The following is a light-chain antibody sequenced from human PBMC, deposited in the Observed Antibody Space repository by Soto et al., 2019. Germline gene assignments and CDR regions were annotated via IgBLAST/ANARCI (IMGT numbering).Light chain of an antibody. CDR1: QALVYSDGYTY. CDR2: KVS. J-gene: IGKJ3*01. Sequence: DVVMTQSPLSLPVTLGQPASISCRSSQALVYSDGYTYLNWFQQRPGQSPRRLVYKVSERDSGVPARFSASGSCAYFTLELSTVEAEGLGIYYGMKGTHWTATFGPGTKVEIK. CDR3: MKGTHWTAT. V-gene: IGKV2-30*01.